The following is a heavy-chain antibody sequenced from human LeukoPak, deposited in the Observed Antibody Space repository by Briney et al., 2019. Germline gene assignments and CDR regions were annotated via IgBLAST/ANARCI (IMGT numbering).Heavy chain of an antibody. V-gene: IGHV3-48*02. Sequence: GGSLRLSCAASGFTFSSYSMNWVRQAPGKGLEWVSYISSSRRTIYYADSVKGRFTISRDNAKNLLYLQMNSLRDEDTAVYYCAPHRDGSYPFDYWGQGTLVTVSS. D-gene: IGHD1-26*01. CDR3: APHRDGSYPFDY. CDR1: GFTFSSYS. J-gene: IGHJ4*02. CDR2: ISSSRRTI.